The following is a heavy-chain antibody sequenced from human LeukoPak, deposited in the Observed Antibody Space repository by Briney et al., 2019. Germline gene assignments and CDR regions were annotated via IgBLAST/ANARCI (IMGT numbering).Heavy chain of an antibody. CDR3: ARDGAGTLDAFDI. CDR2: INFSGGTA. V-gene: IGHV3-23*01. CDR1: GFNFDSYA. D-gene: IGHD6-19*01. J-gene: IGHJ3*02. Sequence: PGGSLRLSCAASGFNFDSYAMSWVRQAPGKGLEWVSGINFSGGTAYYADSVKGRFTISRDNSKNTLYLQMNSLRAEDTAVYYCARDGAGTLDAFDIWGQGTMVTVSS.